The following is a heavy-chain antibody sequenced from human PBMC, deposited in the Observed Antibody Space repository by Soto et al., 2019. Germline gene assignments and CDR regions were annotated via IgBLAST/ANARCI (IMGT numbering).Heavy chain of an antibody. Sequence: QVQLVQSGAEVKKPGASVKVSCKASGYTFTNYDINWLRQATGQGLEWMGWMNPKSGNTDYAQQFQGRVIMTRSTSISAAYMELSSLRSEDTAVYYCVRVYDEIDYWGQGTLVTVSS. V-gene: IGHV1-8*01. J-gene: IGHJ4*02. D-gene: IGHD5-12*01. CDR1: GYTFTNYD. CDR2: MNPKSGNT. CDR3: VRVYDEIDY.